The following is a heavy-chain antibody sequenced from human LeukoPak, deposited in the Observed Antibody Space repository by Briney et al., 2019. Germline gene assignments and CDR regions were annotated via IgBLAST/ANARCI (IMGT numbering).Heavy chain of an antibody. CDR2: IYDGGTT. V-gene: IGHV3-53*01. CDR1: GFTVNSHY. CDR3: ATVAGGTYHFDL. Sequence: GGSLRLSCAASGFTVNSHYMSWVRQAPGKGLEWVSIIYDGGTTSYEDSVKGRFTISRDNSNNILYLRMSSLRAEDTAVYYCATVAGGTYHFDLWGQGALVTVSS. D-gene: IGHD1-26*01. J-gene: IGHJ4*02.